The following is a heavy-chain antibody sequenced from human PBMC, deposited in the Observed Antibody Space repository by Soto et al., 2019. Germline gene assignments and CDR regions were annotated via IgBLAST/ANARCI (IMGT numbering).Heavy chain of an antibody. J-gene: IGHJ4*02. Sequence: QITLRESGPTVVKPTQTLTLTCTFSGFSLNTPGGGVGWIRQPPGKALEWVALIYWDDDKRYNPSLKRRLVITKDSSKNQVVLTMTNVDPVDSATYYCPHLVTADDSVYFDFWGQGTLVPVSP. CDR3: PHLVTADDSVYFDF. CDR1: GFSLNTPGGG. CDR2: IYWDDDK. D-gene: IGHD3-3*01. V-gene: IGHV2-5*02.